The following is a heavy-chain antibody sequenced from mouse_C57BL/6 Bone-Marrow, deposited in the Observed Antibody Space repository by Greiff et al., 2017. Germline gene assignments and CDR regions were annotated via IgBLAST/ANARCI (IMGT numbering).Heavy chain of an antibody. CDR2: IDPSDSYT. Sequence: QVQLQQPGAELVKPGASVKLSCKASGYTFTSYWMQWVKQRPGQGLEWIGEIDPSDSYTNYNQKFKGKATFTVDTSSSTAYMQLSSLTSEDSAVYYCAREGYYYGRGDYWGQGTTLTVSS. J-gene: IGHJ2*01. V-gene: IGHV1-50*01. CDR3: AREGYYYGRGDY. D-gene: IGHD1-1*01. CDR1: GYTFTSYW.